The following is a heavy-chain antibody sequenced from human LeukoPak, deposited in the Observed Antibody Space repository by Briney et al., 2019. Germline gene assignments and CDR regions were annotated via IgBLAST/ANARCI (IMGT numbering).Heavy chain of an antibody. Sequence: GGSLRLSCAASGFTFSSHSMNWVRQAPGKGLEWVSSISASDSYIYYADSVKGRFTISRDNAKNSLYLQMNSLRAEDTAVYYCARARAGYCDSTSCYGFDYWGQGTLVTVSS. CDR3: ARARAGYCDSTSCYGFDY. D-gene: IGHD2-2*01. CDR2: ISASDSYI. V-gene: IGHV3-21*01. CDR1: GFTFSSHS. J-gene: IGHJ4*02.